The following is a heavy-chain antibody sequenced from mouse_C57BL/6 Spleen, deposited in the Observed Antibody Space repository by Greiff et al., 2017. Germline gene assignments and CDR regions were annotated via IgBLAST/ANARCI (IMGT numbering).Heavy chain of an antibody. Sequence: EVMLVESGGGLVKPGGSLNLSCAASGFTFSSYAMSWVRQTPEKRLEWVATISDGGSYTYYPDNVKGRFTISRDNAKNNLYLQMSHLKSEDTAMYYCARENYDGYQYYFDYWGQGTTLTVSS. CDR3: ARENYDGYQYYFDY. V-gene: IGHV5-4*01. D-gene: IGHD2-3*01. CDR2: ISDGGSYT. CDR1: GFTFSSYA. J-gene: IGHJ2*01.